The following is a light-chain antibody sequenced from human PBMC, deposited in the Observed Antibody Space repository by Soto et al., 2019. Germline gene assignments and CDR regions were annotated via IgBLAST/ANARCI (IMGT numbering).Light chain of an antibody. Sequence: EIVLTQSPGTLSLSPGERATLSCRASQSVSSSYLAWYQQKPGQAPRLLIYGASSRATGIQDRFSGSGSGTDFTLTISRLEPEDFAAYYCQQYGSSPPNTFGQGTKLEIK. CDR3: QQYGSSPPNT. V-gene: IGKV3-20*01. CDR2: GAS. J-gene: IGKJ2*01. CDR1: QSVSSSY.